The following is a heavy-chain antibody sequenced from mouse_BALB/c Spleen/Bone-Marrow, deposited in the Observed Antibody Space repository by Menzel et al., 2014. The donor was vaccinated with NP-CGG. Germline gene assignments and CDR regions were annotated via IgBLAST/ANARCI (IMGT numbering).Heavy chain of an antibody. CDR3: AEGDYYGSSWFAY. CDR1: GYTFTSYV. Sequence: VQLQQSGPELVKPGASVKMSCKASGYTFTSYVMHWVKQKPGQGLEWIGYINPYNDGTKYNEKFKGKATLTSDKSSSTAYMELSSPTSEDSAVYYCAEGDYYGSSWFAYWGQGTLVTVSA. CDR2: INPYNDGT. V-gene: IGHV1-14*01. J-gene: IGHJ3*01. D-gene: IGHD1-1*01.